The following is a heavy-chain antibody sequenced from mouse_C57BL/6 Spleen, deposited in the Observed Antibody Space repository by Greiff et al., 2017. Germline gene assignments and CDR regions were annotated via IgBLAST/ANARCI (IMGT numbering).Heavy chain of an antibody. Sequence: EVKLVESGGDLVKPGGSLKLSCAASGFTFSSYGMSWVRQTPDKRLEWVATISSGGSYTYYPDSVKGRFTISRDNAKNTLYLQMSSLKSEDTAMYYCARHLGDGDRYAMDDWGQGTSVTVAS. CDR1: GFTFSSYG. J-gene: IGHJ4*01. CDR2: ISSGGSYT. D-gene: IGHD4-1*01. CDR3: ARHLGDGDRYAMDD. V-gene: IGHV5-6*01.